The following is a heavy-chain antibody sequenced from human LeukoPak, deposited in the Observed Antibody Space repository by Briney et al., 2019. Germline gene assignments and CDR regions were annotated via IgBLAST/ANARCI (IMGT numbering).Heavy chain of an antibody. CDR1: GYTFTSYY. D-gene: IGHD2-2*01. V-gene: IGHV1-46*01. J-gene: IGHJ5*02. Sequence: GASVKVSCKASGYTFTSYYMHWVRQAPGQGLEWMGTINPSGGNRSYAQKFQGRVTMTRDTSTSTVYMELSSLRSEDTAVYFCARDACSSTICQAGGNWFDPWGQGTLVIVS. CDR2: INPSGGNR. CDR3: ARDACSSTICQAGGNWFDP.